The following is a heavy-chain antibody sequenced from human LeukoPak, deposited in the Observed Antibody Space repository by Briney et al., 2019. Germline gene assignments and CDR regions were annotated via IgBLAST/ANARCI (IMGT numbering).Heavy chain of an antibody. CDR1: GYSFTSYW. CDR2: IYPADSDI. CDR3: ARPTMIVGLFEF. Sequence: GESLQISCQGSGYSFTSYWIGGVRQMPGKGLEWMGIIYPADSDIRYSPSFQGQVTISADKSISTAYLQWSSLKASDSAMYYCARPTMIVGLFEFWGQGTPVTVSS. D-gene: IGHD3-22*01. V-gene: IGHV5-51*01. J-gene: IGHJ4*02.